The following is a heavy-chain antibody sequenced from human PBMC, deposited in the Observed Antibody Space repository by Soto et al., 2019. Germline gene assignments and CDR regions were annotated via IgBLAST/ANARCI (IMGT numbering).Heavy chain of an antibody. CDR1: GGSISSYY. V-gene: IGHV4-59*01. Sequence: QVQLQESGPGLVKPSETLSLTCTVSGGSISSYYWSWIRQPPGKGLEWIGYIYYSGSTNYNPSLKSRVTISVDTSKNQFSLKLSSVTAADTAVYYCARDRFPSYYYDSSGYGAFDIWGQGTMVTVSS. CDR2: IYYSGST. CDR3: ARDRFPSYYYDSSGYGAFDI. D-gene: IGHD3-22*01. J-gene: IGHJ3*02.